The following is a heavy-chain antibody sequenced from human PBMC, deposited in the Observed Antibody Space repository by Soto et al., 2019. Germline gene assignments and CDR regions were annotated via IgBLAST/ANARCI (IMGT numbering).Heavy chain of an antibody. CDR3: ARAGAATLSDF. CDR2: IYYSGSA. V-gene: IGHV4-59*01. J-gene: IGHJ4*02. Sequence: SQTLCLPCTVSGGSISNYYCSWIRQPPGKGLEWIGDIYYSGSANYNPSLKSRVTISVDTSKNQFSLKLSSVTAADTAVYYCARAGAATLSDFWGQGTLVTVS. CDR1: GGSISNYY. D-gene: IGHD2-15*01.